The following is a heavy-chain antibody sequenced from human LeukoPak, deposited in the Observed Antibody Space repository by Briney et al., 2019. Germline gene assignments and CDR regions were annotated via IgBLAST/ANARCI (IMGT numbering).Heavy chain of an antibody. CDR1: GYTFTSYG. D-gene: IGHD3-16*01. V-gene: IGHV1-18*01. CDR3: AREGLGELTLDY. CDR2: ISTYNGDT. Sequence: ASVKVSCKASGYTFTSYGISWVRQAPGQGLEWMGRISTYNGDTNYAQKLQGRVTITTDTSTNTAYMELRSLRSDDTAVYYCAREGLGELTLDYWGQGTLVTVSS. J-gene: IGHJ4*02.